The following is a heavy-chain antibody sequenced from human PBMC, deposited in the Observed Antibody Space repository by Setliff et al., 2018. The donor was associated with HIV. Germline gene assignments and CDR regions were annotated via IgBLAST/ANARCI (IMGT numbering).Heavy chain of an antibody. D-gene: IGHD1-26*01. J-gene: IGHJ4*02. CDR1: GFTFSNFW. CDR3: ARDATRGGDFDF. Sequence: GGSLRLSCATSGFTFSNFWMTWVRQAQGKGLEWVANIKEDGSETFYVDSVKGRFTMPRDNAKNLVYLEMNSLKVEDTAVYYRARDATRGGDFDFWGQGTLVTVSS. CDR2: IKEDGSET. V-gene: IGHV3-7*01.